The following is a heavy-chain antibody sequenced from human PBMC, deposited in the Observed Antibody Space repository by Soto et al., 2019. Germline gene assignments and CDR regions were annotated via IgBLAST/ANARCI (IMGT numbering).Heavy chain of an antibody. CDR2: IWYDGGKT. Sequence: HPGGSLRLSCAASGFTFGSFGMHWVRQAPGKGLEWVAVIWYDGGKTYYADSVKGRFTISRDNSKNTLYLQMSGLTAEDTAVYYCARDPDSGSYYVFDYWGQGTLDTVSS. V-gene: IGHV3-33*01. CDR3: ARDPDSGSYYVFDY. J-gene: IGHJ4*02. CDR1: GFTFGSFG. D-gene: IGHD1-26*01.